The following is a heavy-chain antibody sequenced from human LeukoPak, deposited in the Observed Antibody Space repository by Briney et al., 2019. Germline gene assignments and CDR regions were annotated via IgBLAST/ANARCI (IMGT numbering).Heavy chain of an antibody. J-gene: IGHJ5*02. D-gene: IGHD1-26*01. CDR2: NNPNSAGT. Sequence: ASVPVPYQASGYRLPGYYMHWVRQAPGQGREWMGWNNPNSAGTNYAQKFQGRVTMTRDTSISTAYMELSRLRSDDTAVYYCARAWDGSDSEVWFDPWGQGTLVTVSS. V-gene: IGHV1-2*02. CDR3: ARAWDGSDSEVWFDP. CDR1: GYRLPGYY.